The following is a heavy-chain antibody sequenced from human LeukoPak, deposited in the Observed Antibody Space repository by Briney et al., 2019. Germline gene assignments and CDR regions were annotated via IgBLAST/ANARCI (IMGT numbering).Heavy chain of an antibody. Sequence: GGSLRLSCAASGFTFSGSAMHWVRQASGKGLEWIGRIRSRTHDYATAYPESVKGRFTISRDDLKTTAYLQMNSLKTEDTAVYYCTRLTIDYGDYMDGFDIWGQGTMVTVSS. J-gene: IGHJ3*02. CDR3: TRLTIDYGDYMDGFDI. D-gene: IGHD4-17*01. CDR2: IRSRTHDYAT. V-gene: IGHV3-73*01. CDR1: GFTFSGSA.